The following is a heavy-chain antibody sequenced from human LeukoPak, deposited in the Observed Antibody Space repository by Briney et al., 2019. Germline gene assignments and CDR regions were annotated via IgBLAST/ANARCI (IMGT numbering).Heavy chain of an antibody. D-gene: IGHD2-2*01. CDR2: INAGNGNT. J-gene: IGHJ4*02. V-gene: IGHV1-3*01. CDR3: ARRRSGSERRGYCSSTSCPGYFDY. Sequence: ASVKVSCKASGYTFTSYAMHWVRQAPGQRLEWMGWINAGNGNTKYSQKFQGRVTITRDTSASTAYTELSSLRSEDTAVYYCARRRSGSERRGYCSSTSCPGYFDYWGQGTLVTVSS. CDR1: GYTFTSYA.